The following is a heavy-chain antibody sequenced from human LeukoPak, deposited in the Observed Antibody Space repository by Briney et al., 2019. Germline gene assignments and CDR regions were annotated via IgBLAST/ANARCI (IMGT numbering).Heavy chain of an antibody. D-gene: IGHD3-22*01. CDR1: GFTFSSCG. Sequence: GGSLRLSCAASGFTFSSCGMHWVRQAPGKGLEWVAVISYDGSNKYYADSVKGRFTISRGNSKNTLYLQMNSLRAEDTAVYYCAKEAKSGYHFDYWGQGTLVTVSS. CDR2: ISYDGSNK. V-gene: IGHV3-30*18. CDR3: AKEAKSGYHFDY. J-gene: IGHJ4*02.